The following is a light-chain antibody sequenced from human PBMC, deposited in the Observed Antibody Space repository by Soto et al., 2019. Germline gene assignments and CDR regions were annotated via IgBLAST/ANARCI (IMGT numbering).Light chain of an antibody. CDR2: AAS. CDR1: QSISSY. Sequence: DIKLNQSPSSLSASVGDRVTIPCRASQSISSYLNWYQQKPGKAPKLLIYAASSLQSGVPSRFSGSGSGTDFTLTSSSLQPEDFATYYCQQSNNNPLTFGGGTKVDI. J-gene: IGKJ4*02. CDR3: QQSNNNPLT. V-gene: IGKV1-39*01.